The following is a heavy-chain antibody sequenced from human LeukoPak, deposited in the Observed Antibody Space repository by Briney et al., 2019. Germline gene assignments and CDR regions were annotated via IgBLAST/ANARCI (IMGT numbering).Heavy chain of an antibody. Sequence: PGGSLRLSCAASGFTFSSYAMHWVRQAPGKGLEWVAVISYDGSNKYYADSVKGRFTICRDNSKNTLYLQMNSLKAEDTAVYYCARDRRGYSGYDSAGMDVWGKGTTVTVSS. CDR2: ISYDGSNK. CDR3: ARDRRGYSGYDSAGMDV. V-gene: IGHV3-30*04. D-gene: IGHD5-12*01. CDR1: GFTFSSYA. J-gene: IGHJ6*04.